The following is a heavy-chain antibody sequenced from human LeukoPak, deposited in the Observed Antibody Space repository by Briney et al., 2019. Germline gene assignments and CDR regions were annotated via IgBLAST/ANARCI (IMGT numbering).Heavy chain of an antibody. D-gene: IGHD3-10*01. CDR1: GYSFTTYW. V-gene: IGHV3-48*02. CDR3: ARDRGFGEMDY. CDR2: ISSSSSTK. J-gene: IGHJ4*02. Sequence: GESLKISCKASGYSFTTYWIGWVRQAPGKGLEWVSYISSSSSTKYYADSVKGRFTISRDNPKNSLFLQMSSLRDEDTAVYFCARDRGFGEMDYWGQGTLVTVSS.